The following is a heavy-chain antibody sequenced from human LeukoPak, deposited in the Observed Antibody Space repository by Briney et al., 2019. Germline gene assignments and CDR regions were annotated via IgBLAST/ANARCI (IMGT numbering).Heavy chain of an antibody. CDR2: IYYSGST. Sequence: PSETLSLTCTVSGGSVSSGSYYWSWIRQPLGKGLEWIGYIYYSGSTNYNPSLKSRVTISVDTSKNQFSLKLSSVTAADTAVYYCARAGKGCSSTSCAIDYWGQGTLVTVSS. D-gene: IGHD2-2*01. J-gene: IGHJ4*02. CDR1: GGSVSSGSYY. V-gene: IGHV4-61*01. CDR3: ARAGKGCSSTSCAIDY.